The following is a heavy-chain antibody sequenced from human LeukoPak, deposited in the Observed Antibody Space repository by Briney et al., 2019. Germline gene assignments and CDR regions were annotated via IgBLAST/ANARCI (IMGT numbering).Heavy chain of an antibody. D-gene: IGHD3-22*01. CDR1: GFTFSSYG. CDR2: ISYDGSNK. J-gene: IGHJ4*02. Sequence: PGGSLRLSCAASGFTFSSYGMHWVRQAPGKGLEWVAVISYDGSNKYYADSVKGRFTISRDNSKNTLYLQMNSLRAEDTAVYYCAKEGSMIVVVISFDYWGQGTLVTVSS. V-gene: IGHV3-30*18. CDR3: AKEGSMIVVVISFDY.